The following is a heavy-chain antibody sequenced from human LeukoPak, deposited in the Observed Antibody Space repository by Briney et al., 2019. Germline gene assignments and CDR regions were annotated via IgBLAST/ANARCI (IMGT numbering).Heavy chain of an antibody. V-gene: IGHV4-28*06. CDR2: IYYSGST. CDR3: ARIRSYYDIPDYFDY. D-gene: IGHD3-22*01. J-gene: IGHJ4*02. CDR1: GYSISSSNW. Sequence: SETLSLTCAVSGYSISSSNWWGWIRQPPGKGLEWIGYIYYSGSTNYNPSLKSRVTMSVDTSKNQFSLKLSSVTALDTAVYYCARIRSYYDIPDYFDYWGQGALVTVSS.